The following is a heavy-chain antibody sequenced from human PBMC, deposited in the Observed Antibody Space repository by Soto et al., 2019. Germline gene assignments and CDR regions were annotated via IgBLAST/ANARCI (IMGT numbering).Heavy chain of an antibody. CDR3: ARGGDYYDSSGPFDY. CDR2: IYYSGST. V-gene: IGHV4-59*01. D-gene: IGHD3-22*01. Sequence: PSETLSLTCAVSGGSISSYYWSWIRQPPGKGLEWIGYIYYSGSTNYNPSLKSRVTISVDTSKNRFSLKLSSVTAADTAVYYCARGGDYYDSSGPFDYWGQGTLVTVSS. J-gene: IGHJ4*02. CDR1: GGSISSYY.